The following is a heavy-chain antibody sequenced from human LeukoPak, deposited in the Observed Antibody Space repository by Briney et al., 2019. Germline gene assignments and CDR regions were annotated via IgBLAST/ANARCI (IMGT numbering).Heavy chain of an antibody. J-gene: IGHJ4*02. CDR3: ALLAVASDFDY. D-gene: IGHD6-19*01. CDR2: IGSSGTTI. CDR1: RFPFSIYE. Sequence: GGSLRLSCAVSRFPFSIYEMNWVRQAPGKGLEWVSNIGSSGTTIYYADSVKGRFSISRDNAKNSLYLQMNSLRVEDTAVYYCALLAVASDFDYWGQGALVTVSS. V-gene: IGHV3-48*03.